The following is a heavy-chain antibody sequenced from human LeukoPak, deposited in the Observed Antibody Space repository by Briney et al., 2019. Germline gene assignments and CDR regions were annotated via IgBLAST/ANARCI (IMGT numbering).Heavy chain of an antibody. V-gene: IGHV4-30-4*01. CDR3: ARVTTVTTSFHFDY. D-gene: IGHD4-17*01. Sequence: SETLSLTCTVSGGSISSGGYYWSWIRQPPGEGLEWIGYIYYSGSTYYHPSLKSRVTISLDTSKNQFSLKLSSVTAADTAVYYCARVTTVTTSFHFDYWGQGTVVTVSS. CDR2: IYYSGST. J-gene: IGHJ4*02. CDR1: GGSISSGGYY.